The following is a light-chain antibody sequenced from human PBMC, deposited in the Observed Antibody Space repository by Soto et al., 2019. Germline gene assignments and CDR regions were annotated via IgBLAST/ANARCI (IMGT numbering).Light chain of an antibody. J-gene: IGLJ3*02. Sequence: QSVLTQPPSASGSPGQSVTISCTGTNSDIGAYNYVSWYQQHPGKAPKVIIYEVIKRPSGVPDRFSGSKSGNTASLTVSGXXXXXEXXYYCSSFAGNNNNLFGGGTKLTVL. CDR2: EVI. CDR3: SSFAGNNNNL. CDR1: NSDIGAYNY. V-gene: IGLV2-8*01.